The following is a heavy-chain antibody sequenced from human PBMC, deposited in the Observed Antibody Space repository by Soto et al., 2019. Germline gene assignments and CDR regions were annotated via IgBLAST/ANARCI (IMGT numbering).Heavy chain of an antibody. V-gene: IGHV1-3*05. CDR1: GYTFTSYA. CDR3: ARDTKYVGIDY. J-gene: IGHJ4*02. D-gene: IGHD3-16*01. Sequence: QVQLVQSGAEEKKPGASVKVSCKASGYTFTSYAMHWVRQAPGQRLEWMGWINAGNGNTKYSQKFQGRVTITRDTSASTAYMELSSLRSEDTAMYYCARDTKYVGIDYWGQGTLVTVSS. CDR2: INAGNGNT.